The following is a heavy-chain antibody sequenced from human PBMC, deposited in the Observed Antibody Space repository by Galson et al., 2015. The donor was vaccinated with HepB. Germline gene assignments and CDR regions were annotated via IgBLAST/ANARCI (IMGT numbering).Heavy chain of an antibody. CDR1: GFTVSSNY. J-gene: IGHJ4*02. Sequence: LRLSCAASGFTVSSNYMSWVRQAPGKGLEWVSVICSGGSTYYADSVKGRFTISRDNSKNTLYLQMNSLRAEDTAVYYCARDRLRLFDYWGQGTLVTVSS. V-gene: IGHV3-66*02. CDR2: ICSGGST. CDR3: ARDRLRLFDY. D-gene: IGHD4-17*01.